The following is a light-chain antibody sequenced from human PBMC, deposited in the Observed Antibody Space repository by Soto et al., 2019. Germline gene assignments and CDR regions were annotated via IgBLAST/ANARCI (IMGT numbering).Light chain of an antibody. CDR2: AAS. J-gene: IGKJ1*01. V-gene: IGKV1-39*01. CDR1: QNIKTY. CDR3: QQSFSSPPWT. Sequence: DIQMTQPPSSLSASVGDSVTITCRASQNIKTYLNWYQQKPGKAPNLLIYAASSLHSGVPSRFSGSGSGTDFTLTISSLQPEDFATYYCQQSFSSPPWTFGQGTKVDIK.